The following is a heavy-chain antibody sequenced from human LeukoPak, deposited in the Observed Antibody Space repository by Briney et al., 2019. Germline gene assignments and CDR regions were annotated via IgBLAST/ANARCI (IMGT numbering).Heavy chain of an antibody. Sequence: GGSLRLSCAASGFTFSGYWMSWVRQAPGKGLEWVANIKQDGSEKYYVDSVKGRFTISRDNAKNSLYLQMNSLRAEDTTIYYCTRELRAHIAWGQGALVTVSS. V-gene: IGHV3-7*01. CDR1: GFTFSGYW. CDR2: IKQDGSEK. CDR3: TRELRAHIA. J-gene: IGHJ5*02. D-gene: IGHD2-21*01.